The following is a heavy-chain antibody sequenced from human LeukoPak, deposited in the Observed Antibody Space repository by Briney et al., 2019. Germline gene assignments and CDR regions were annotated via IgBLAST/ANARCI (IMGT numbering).Heavy chain of an antibody. CDR1: GFTFSSYG. Sequence: GGSLRLSCAASGFTFSSYGMHWVRQAPGKGLEWVAFIRYDGSNKYYADSVKGRFTISRDNSKNTLYLQMNSLRAEDTAVYYCAKDGPYDFWSSSQDYWGQGTLVTVSS. J-gene: IGHJ4*02. CDR3: AKDGPYDFWSSSQDY. V-gene: IGHV3-30*02. D-gene: IGHD3-3*01. CDR2: IRYDGSNK.